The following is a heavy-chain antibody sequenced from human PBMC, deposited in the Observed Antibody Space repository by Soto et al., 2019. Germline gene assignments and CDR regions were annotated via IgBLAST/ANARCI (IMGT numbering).Heavy chain of an antibody. V-gene: IGHV1-2*02. CDR3: ARPPGYISDWYYFDL. Sequence: QVQLVQSGAEVKKPGASVKISCEASGYSFINYYMHWVRQAPGQGFEWMGRISPKSGGTNYAQKVQGRVSLTWDTSLNTAYMELSSLMSEDTAVYYCARPPGYISDWYYFDLWGQGTQVTVSS. CDR1: GYSFINYY. CDR2: ISPKSGGT. D-gene: IGHD3-9*01. J-gene: IGHJ4*02.